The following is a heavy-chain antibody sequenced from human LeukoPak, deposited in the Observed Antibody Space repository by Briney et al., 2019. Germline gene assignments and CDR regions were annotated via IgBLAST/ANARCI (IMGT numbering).Heavy chain of an antibody. CDR2: IVVGSGNT. Sequence: ASVKVSCKASGFTFTSSAVQWVRQARGQRLEWIGWIVVGSGNTNYAQKFQERVTITRDMSTSTAYMELSSLRSEDTAVYYCAAVYYDSSGYYYGYFDYWGQGTLVTDSS. V-gene: IGHV1-58*01. D-gene: IGHD3-22*01. J-gene: IGHJ4*02. CDR1: GFTFTSSA. CDR3: AAVYYDSSGYYYGYFDY.